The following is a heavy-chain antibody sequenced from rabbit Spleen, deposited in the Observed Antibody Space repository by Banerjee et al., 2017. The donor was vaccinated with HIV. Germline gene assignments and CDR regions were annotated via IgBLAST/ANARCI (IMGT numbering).Heavy chain of an antibody. J-gene: IGHJ4*01. CDR1: GFSFSSSYW. V-gene: IGHV1S40*01. CDR2: IYAGSSGST. Sequence: QSLEESGGDLVKPEGSLTLTCTASGFSFSSSYWMCWVRQAPGKGLEWIACIYAGSSGSTWYASWVNGRFTISKTSSTTVTLQMTSLTAADTATYFCARAIYVRGGGDGFGLWGPGTLVTVS. CDR3: ARAIYVRGGGDGFGL. D-gene: IGHD2-1*01.